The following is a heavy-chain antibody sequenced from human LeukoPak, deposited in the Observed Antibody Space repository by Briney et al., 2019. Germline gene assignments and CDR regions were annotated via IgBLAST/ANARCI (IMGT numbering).Heavy chain of an antibody. J-gene: IGHJ4*02. D-gene: IGHD6-19*01. CDR1: GFTFSSYA. CDR2: ISGSGGST. CDR3: AKGDSSGWYGKYYFDY. V-gene: IGHV3-23*01. Sequence: GGSLRLSCAASGFTFSSYAMSWVRQAPGKGLEWVSAISGSGGSTYYADSVKGRFTISRDNSKNTLYLQMNSLRAEDTAVYYCAKGDSSGWYGKYYFDYWGQGTLVTVSS.